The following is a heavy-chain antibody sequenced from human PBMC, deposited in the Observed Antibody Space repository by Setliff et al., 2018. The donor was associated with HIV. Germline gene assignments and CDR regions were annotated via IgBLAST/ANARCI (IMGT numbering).Heavy chain of an antibody. V-gene: IGHV1-46*01. J-gene: IGHJ4*02. CDR1: GYTFTRYF. CDR3: ARLSDISSGWYGSFDF. CDR2: INPSGGST. Sequence: ASVKVSCKASGYTFTRYFMHCVRQAPGQGLEWLGMINPSGGSTWYAQKFQGRVTMTGDTSTNTLYMELSSLRSEDTAVYYCARLSDISSGWYGSFDFWGQGTLVTVSS. D-gene: IGHD6-19*01.